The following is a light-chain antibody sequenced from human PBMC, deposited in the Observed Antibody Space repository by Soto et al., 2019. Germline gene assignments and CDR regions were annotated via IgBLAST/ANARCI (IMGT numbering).Light chain of an antibody. CDR3: QQYNSYSGM. J-gene: IGKJ1*01. Sequence: DISMTQCPSTLSAAVGGRVTITWRASQSVGTWVAWYQQRSGRAPKLLIFAASSLESGVPSRFSGNGSGTEFTLTISGLQPDDFASYYCQQYNSYSGMFGQGTKVDIK. V-gene: IGKV1-5*01. CDR2: AAS. CDR1: QSVGTW.